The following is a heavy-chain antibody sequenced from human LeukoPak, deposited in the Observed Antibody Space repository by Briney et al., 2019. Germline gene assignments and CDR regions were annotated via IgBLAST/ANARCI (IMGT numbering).Heavy chain of an antibody. J-gene: IGHJ5*02. Sequence: PGGSLRLSCAASGFTFSSYGMHWVRQAPGKGLEWVAVIWYDGSNKYYADSVKGRFTISRDNSKNTLYLQMNSLRAEDTAVYYCAREDYGDYRYNWFDPWGQGTLVTVSS. V-gene: IGHV3-33*08. CDR2: IWYDGSNK. CDR3: AREDYGDYRYNWFDP. D-gene: IGHD4-17*01. CDR1: GFTFSSYG.